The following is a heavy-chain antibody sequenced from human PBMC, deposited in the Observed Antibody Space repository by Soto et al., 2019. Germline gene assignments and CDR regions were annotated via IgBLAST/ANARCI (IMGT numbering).Heavy chain of an antibody. Sequence: SLKVSCKASGGTFSSYAISWVRQAPGQGLEWMGGIIPIFGTANYAQKFQGRVTITADESTSTAYMELSSLRSEDTAVYYCARMGRLPAALPTDFDYWGQGTLVTVSS. D-gene: IGHD2-2*02. CDR3: ARMGRLPAALPTDFDY. CDR1: GGTFSSYA. V-gene: IGHV1-69*13. J-gene: IGHJ4*02. CDR2: IIPIFGTA.